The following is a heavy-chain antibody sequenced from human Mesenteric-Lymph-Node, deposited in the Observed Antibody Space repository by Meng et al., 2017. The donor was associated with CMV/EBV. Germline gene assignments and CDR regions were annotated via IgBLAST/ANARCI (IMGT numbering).Heavy chain of an antibody. CDR2: INPNSGGT. D-gene: IGHD1-26*01. CDR1: GYTFTGYY. Sequence: ASVKVSCKASGYTFTGYYMHWVRQAPGQGLEWMGWINPNSGGTNYAQKFPGRVTMTRDTSISTDYMELRRLRSDDTAVYYCARWHLWVLYPPPPGGLAGGFDYWGQGTLVTVSS. CDR3: ARWHLWVLYPPPPGGLAGGFDY. J-gene: IGHJ4*02. V-gene: IGHV1-2*02.